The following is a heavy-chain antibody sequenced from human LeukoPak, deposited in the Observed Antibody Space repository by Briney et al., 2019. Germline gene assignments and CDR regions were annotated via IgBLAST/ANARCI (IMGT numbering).Heavy chain of an antibody. V-gene: IGHV3-33*01. CDR1: GFTFSSYG. Sequence: GRSLRLSCAASGFTFSSYGMHWDRQAPGKGLEWVAVIWYDGSNKYCADSVKGRFTISRDDSKNTLYLQMNSLRAEDTAVYYCATDISLAGPGYWGQGTLVTVSS. CDR3: ATDISLAGPGY. CDR2: IWYDGSNK. D-gene: IGHD6-19*01. J-gene: IGHJ4*02.